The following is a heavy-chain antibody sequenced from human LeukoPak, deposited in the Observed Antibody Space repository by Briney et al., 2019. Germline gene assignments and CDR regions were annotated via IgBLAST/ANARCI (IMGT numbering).Heavy chain of an antibody. V-gene: IGHV3-11*04. J-gene: IGHJ3*02. CDR3: AREGLGGNLAFDI. Sequence: PSETLSLTCAVYGGSFSGYYWSWIRQAPGKGLEWVSYISSSGSTIYYADSVKGRFTISRDNAKNSLYLQMNSLRAEDTAVYYCAREGLGGNLAFDIWGQGTMVTVSS. D-gene: IGHD3-16*01. CDR1: GGSFSGYY. CDR2: ISSSGSTI.